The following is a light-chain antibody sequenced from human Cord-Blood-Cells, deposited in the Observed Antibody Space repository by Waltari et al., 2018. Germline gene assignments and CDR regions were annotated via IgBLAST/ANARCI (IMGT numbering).Light chain of an antibody. V-gene: IGKV4-1*01. Sequence: DIVITQSPDPLAVSLGERATINCKPSQSVLYSSNNKNYLAWYQQKPGQPPKLLIYWASTRESGVPDRFSGSGSGTDFTLTISSLQAEDVAVYYCQQYYSTPPTFGPGTKVDIK. J-gene: IGKJ3*01. CDR2: WAS. CDR1: QSVLYSSNNKNY. CDR3: QQYYSTPPT.